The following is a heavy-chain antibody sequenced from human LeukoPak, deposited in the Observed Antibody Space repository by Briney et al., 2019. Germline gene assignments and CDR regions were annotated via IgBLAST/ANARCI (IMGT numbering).Heavy chain of an antibody. CDR1: GYTFTSHY. D-gene: IGHD2-15*01. CDR2: INPSGGST. V-gene: IGHV1-46*01. Sequence: ASVKASCKASGYTFTSHYMHWVRQAPGQGLEWMGIINPSGGSTSYAQKFQGRVTMTRDTSTSTVYMELSSLRSEDTAVYHCARDSGLGYCSGGSCYHPLGYYYYYGMDVWGQGTTVTVSS. CDR3: ARDSGLGYCSGGSCYHPLGYYYYYGMDV. J-gene: IGHJ6*02.